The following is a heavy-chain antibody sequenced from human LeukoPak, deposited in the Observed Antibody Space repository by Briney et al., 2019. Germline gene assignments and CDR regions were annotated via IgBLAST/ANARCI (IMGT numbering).Heavy chain of an antibody. CDR2: ISSSSSYT. J-gene: IGHJ5*02. CDR3: ARDQGWFGVLRGWFDP. Sequence: GGSLRLSCAASGFTFSDYYMSWIRQAPGKGLEWVSYISSSSSYTNYADSVKGRFTISRDNAKNSLYLQMNSLRAEDTAVYYCARDQGWFGVLRGWFDPWGQGTLVTVSS. D-gene: IGHD3-10*01. CDR1: GFTFSDYY. V-gene: IGHV3-11*06.